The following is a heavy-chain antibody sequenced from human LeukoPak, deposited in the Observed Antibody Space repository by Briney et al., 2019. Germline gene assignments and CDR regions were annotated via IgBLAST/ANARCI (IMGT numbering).Heavy chain of an antibody. Sequence: SETLSLTCTVSGGSINNYYWSWIRQPPGKGLEWIGYIYYSGLTNYNPSLKSRVTMSVDTSRNQFSLELTSVSAADTAVYFCVRDRVYDDSSGYYFNIWGQGTVVTVSS. CDR1: GGSINNYY. CDR2: IYYSGLT. D-gene: IGHD3-22*01. J-gene: IGHJ3*02. V-gene: IGHV4-59*01. CDR3: VRDRVYDDSSGYYFNI.